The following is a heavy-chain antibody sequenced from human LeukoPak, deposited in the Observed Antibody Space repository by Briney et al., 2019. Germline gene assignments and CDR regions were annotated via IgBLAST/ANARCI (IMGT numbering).Heavy chain of an antibody. CDR2: IYTSGST. V-gene: IGHV4-61*02. CDR3: AREDYDILTGYPRFDP. D-gene: IGHD3-9*01. Sequence: SQTLSLTCTVSGGSISSGSYYWSWIRQPAGKGLEWIGRIYTSGSTNYNPSLKSRVTISVDTSKNQFSLKLSSVAAADTAVYYCAREDYDILTGYPRFDPWGQGTLVTVSS. J-gene: IGHJ5*02. CDR1: GGSISSGSYY.